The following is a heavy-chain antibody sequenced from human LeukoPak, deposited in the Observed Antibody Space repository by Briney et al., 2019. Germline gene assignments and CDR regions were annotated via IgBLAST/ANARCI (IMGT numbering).Heavy chain of an antibody. D-gene: IGHD1-7*01. Sequence: VGSLRLSCAASGFTVSSNYMSWVRQAPGKGLEWVSVIYSGGSTYYADSVKGRFTISRDNSKNTLYLQMNSLRAEDTAVYYCARDQLELRDYYYYMDVWGKGTTVTVSS. CDR3: ARDQLELRDYYYYMDV. J-gene: IGHJ6*03. CDR1: GFTVSSNY. V-gene: IGHV3-53*01. CDR2: IYSGGST.